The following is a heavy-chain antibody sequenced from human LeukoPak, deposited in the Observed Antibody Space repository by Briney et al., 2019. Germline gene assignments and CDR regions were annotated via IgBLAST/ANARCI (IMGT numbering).Heavy chain of an antibody. CDR3: ARGRSSGWEPDAFDI. CDR2: ISSSSSYI. D-gene: IGHD6-19*01. V-gene: IGHV3-21*01. Sequence: GGSLRLSCAASEFTFSSYSMNWVRQAPGKGLEWVSSISSSSSYIYYADSVKGRFTISRDNAKNSLYLQMNSLRAEDTAVYYCARGRSSGWEPDAFDIWGQGTMVTVSS. J-gene: IGHJ3*02. CDR1: EFTFSSYS.